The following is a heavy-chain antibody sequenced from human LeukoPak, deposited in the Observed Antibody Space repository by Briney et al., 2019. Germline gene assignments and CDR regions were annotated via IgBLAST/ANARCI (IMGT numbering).Heavy chain of an antibody. V-gene: IGHV3-7*05. Sequence: PGGSLRLSCAASRFTFNSYWMSWVRQAPGIGLEWVANIRQDGSEKYYVDSVKGRFTISRDNAKNSLYLQMNSLRAEDTAVYYCARPQNPYSGYDCFDYWGQGTLVTVSS. CDR1: RFTFNSYW. CDR3: ARPQNPYSGYDCFDY. CDR2: IRQDGSEK. J-gene: IGHJ4*02. D-gene: IGHD5-12*01.